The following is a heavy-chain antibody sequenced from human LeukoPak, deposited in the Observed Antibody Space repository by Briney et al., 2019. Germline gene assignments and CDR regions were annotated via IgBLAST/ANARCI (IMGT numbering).Heavy chain of an antibody. CDR1: GFILSTHG. D-gene: IGHD1-26*01. J-gene: IGHJ4*02. Sequence: GGSLRLSCAASGFILSTHGMHWVRQAPGKVLEWVAGMWYDGSREDYADSVKGRFTISRDMSKNTLNLQMNSLRVEDTAMFYCARDLSFGSLDFRGQGTLVTVSS. CDR2: MWYDGSRE. CDR3: ARDLSFGSLDF. V-gene: IGHV3-33*01.